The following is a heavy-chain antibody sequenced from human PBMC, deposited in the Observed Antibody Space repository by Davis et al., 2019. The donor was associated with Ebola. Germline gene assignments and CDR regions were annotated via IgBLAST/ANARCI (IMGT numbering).Heavy chain of an antibody. CDR2: ISSSSSYI. D-gene: IGHD4-23*01. CDR1: GFTFSNYN. Sequence: PGGSLRLSCAASGFTFSNYNMNWVRQAPGKGLEWVSSISSSSSYIYYADSVKGRFTISRDNAKNSLYLQMNGLRAEDTAVYYCARRDFYGGNPDDAFDIWGQGTMVTVSS. CDR3: ARRDFYGGNPDDAFDI. J-gene: IGHJ3*02. V-gene: IGHV3-21*01.